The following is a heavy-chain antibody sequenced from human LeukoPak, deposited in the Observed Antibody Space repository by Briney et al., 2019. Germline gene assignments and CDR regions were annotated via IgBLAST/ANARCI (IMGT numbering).Heavy chain of an antibody. V-gene: IGHV4-4*07. CDR1: GGSISTHY. J-gene: IGHJ4*02. Sequence: SETLSLTCTVSGGSISTHYWSWIRQPAGKGLEWIGRIFISGSTNYNSSLKSRVTMSVDTSKNQFSLNLSSVTAADTAVYYCARGSGWYDYWGQGTLVTVSS. CDR2: IFISGST. CDR3: ARGSGWYDY. D-gene: IGHD6-19*01.